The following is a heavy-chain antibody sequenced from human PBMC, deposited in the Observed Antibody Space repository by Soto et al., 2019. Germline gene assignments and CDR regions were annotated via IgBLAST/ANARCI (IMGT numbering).Heavy chain of an antibody. D-gene: IGHD5-12*01. Sequence: QVQLVESGGGVVQPGRSLRLSCVASGFAFSTYGIHWVRQAPGKGLEWVAVIWYDGSIKYYADSVKGRFTISRDNSKNTLYLQMNSLRADDTAVYYCARASGPFDCWGQGTQVTVSS. CDR1: GFAFSTYG. J-gene: IGHJ4*02. V-gene: IGHV3-33*01. CDR3: ARASGPFDC. CDR2: IWYDGSIK.